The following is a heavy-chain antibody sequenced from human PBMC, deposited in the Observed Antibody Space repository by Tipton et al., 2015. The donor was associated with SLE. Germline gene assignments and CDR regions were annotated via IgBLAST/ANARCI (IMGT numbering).Heavy chain of an antibody. V-gene: IGHV5-51*01. D-gene: IGHD3-22*01. CDR1: GYSFSNHW. J-gene: IGHJ4*02. CDR3: ARHITHTYYYDSSGYSYFDY. Sequence: QLVQSGAEVKKPGESLKISCKGSGYSFSNHWIGWVRQMPGKGLEWMGIIYPVDSNTRYSPSFQGQVTISADKSINTAYLQWSSLKASDTAMYYCARHITHTYYYDSSGYSYFDYWGQGTLVTVSS. CDR2: IYPVDSNT.